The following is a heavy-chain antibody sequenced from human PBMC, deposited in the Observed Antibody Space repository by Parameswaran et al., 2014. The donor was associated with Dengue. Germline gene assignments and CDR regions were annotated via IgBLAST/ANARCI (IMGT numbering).Heavy chain of an antibody. CDR2: INPNSGGT. Sequence: WVRQAPGQGLEWMGWINPNSGGTNYAQKFQGRVTMTRDTSISTAYMELSRLRSDDTAVYYCARLSGGWYDYWGQGTLVTVSS. CDR3: ARLSGGWYDY. D-gene: IGHD6-19*01. J-gene: IGHJ4*02. V-gene: IGHV1-2*02.